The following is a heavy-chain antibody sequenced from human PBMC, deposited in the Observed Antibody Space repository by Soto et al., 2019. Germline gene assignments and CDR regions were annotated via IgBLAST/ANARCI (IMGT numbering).Heavy chain of an antibody. V-gene: IGHV3-64D*06. J-gene: IGHJ4*02. CDR3: VKDRPSPAFLEWLPG. CDR2: ISSNGGST. CDR1: GFTFSSYA. D-gene: IGHD3-3*01. Sequence: GSLRLSCSASGFTFSSYAMHWVRQAPGKGLEYVSAISSNGGSTYYADSVKGRFTISRDNSKNTLYLQMSSLRAEDTAVYYCVKDRPSPAFLEWLPGWGQGTLVTVSS.